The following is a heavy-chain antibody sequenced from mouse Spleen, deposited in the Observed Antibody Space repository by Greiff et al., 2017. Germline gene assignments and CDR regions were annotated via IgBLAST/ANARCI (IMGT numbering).Heavy chain of an antibody. CDR1: GFTFSSYA. CDR2: ISSGGSYT. Sequence: EVKLVESGGGLVKPGGSLKLSCAASGFTFSSYAMSWVRQTPEKRLEWVATISSGGSYTYYPDSVKGRFTISRDNAKNTLYLQMSSLRSEDTAMYYCAFSTMNTSYFDYWGQGTTLTVSS. J-gene: IGHJ2*01. V-gene: IGHV5-9-1*01. CDR3: AFSTMNTSYFDY. D-gene: IGHD2-4*01.